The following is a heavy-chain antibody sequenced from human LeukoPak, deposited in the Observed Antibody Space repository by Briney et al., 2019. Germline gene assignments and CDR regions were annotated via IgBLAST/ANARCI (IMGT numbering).Heavy chain of an antibody. D-gene: IGHD5-12*01. Sequence: GGSPRLSCAASGFTFSSSAMSWGRQAPGKGLEWGSAISGRGGSTYYADSVKGRFPISKDNSQNPLYLQKNSLRAEGTAVYYCARISRGYSGYDTSDYWGQGTLVTVSS. CDR2: ISGRGGST. J-gene: IGHJ4*02. CDR1: GFTFSSSA. V-gene: IGHV3-23*01. CDR3: ARISRGYSGYDTSDY.